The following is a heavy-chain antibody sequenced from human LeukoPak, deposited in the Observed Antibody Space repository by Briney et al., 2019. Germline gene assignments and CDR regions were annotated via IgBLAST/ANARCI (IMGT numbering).Heavy chain of an antibody. J-gene: IGHJ4*02. V-gene: IGHV3-11*06. CDR2: ISSSSSYT. D-gene: IGHD2-2*01. CDR3: ARVDCSSTSCFAFDY. CDR1: GFTFSDYY. Sequence: GRSLRLSCAASGFTFSDYYMSWIRQAPGKGLEWVSYISSSSSYTNYADSVKGRFTISRDNAKNSLYLQMNSLRAEDTAVYYCARVDCSSTSCFAFDYWGQGTLVTVSS.